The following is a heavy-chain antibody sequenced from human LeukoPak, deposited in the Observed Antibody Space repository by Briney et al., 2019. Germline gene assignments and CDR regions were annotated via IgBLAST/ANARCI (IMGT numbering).Heavy chain of an antibody. CDR3: AKWAKYDFWSGYYGSYDAFDI. J-gene: IGHJ3*02. D-gene: IGHD3-3*01. CDR1: GFTFSSYA. Sequence: GGSLRVSCAASGFTFSSYAMNWVRQAPGKGLGWVSAVCGTDSTYYADSVKGRFTISRDNSKNMLFLQMNSLRAEDTAVYYCAKWAKYDFWSGYYGSYDAFDIWGQGTMVTVSS. CDR2: VCGTDST. V-gene: IGHV3-23*01.